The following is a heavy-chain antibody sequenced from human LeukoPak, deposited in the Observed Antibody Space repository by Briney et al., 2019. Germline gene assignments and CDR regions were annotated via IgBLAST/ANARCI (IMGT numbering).Heavy chain of an antibody. V-gene: IGHV4-39*01. CDR1: GGSISSSSYY. CDR3: AGQGPSGRSLDY. D-gene: IGHD6-13*01. J-gene: IGHJ4*03. CDR2: MYYGGCT. Sequence: SETLSLTCTVSGGSISSSSYYRRWIRQPPGKGLEWIGNMYYGGCTYYNQSLKSPVTRSVDTDKNKFSLKLSSVTAADTAAYCCAGQGPSGRSLDYWGKGTMVTVSS.